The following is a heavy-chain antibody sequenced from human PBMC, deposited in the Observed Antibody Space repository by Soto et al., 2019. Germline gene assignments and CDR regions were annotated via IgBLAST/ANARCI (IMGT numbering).Heavy chain of an antibody. J-gene: IGHJ5*02. Sequence: SETLSLTCTVSCASFPGVDWSWIRKSAGQGLEWIGRIYATGTTDYTPSLKSRLLISVDTYKKQFSLKLRSVTAADTAVYYCVRDGTKTLRDWFDPWGQGISVTVS. CDR2: IYATGTT. CDR1: CASFPGVD. V-gene: IGHV4-4*07. D-gene: IGHD1-1*01. CDR3: VRDGTKTLRDWFDP.